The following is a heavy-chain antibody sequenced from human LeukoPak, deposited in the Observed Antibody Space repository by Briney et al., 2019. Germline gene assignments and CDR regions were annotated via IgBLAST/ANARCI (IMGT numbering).Heavy chain of an antibody. CDR1: GYTFAGYY. J-gene: IGHJ4*02. Sequence: ASVKVSCKASGYTFAGYYMHWVRQAPGQGLEWMGWINPNNGGTNYAQKFQGRVTMTRDTSISTVYMELSRLQSDDTAAYYCARFTSGYYGYFDYWGQGTLVTVSS. D-gene: IGHD3-22*01. CDR2: INPNNGGT. CDR3: ARFTSGYYGYFDY. V-gene: IGHV1-2*02.